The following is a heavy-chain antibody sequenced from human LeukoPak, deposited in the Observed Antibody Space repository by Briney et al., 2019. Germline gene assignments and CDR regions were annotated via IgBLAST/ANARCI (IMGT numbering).Heavy chain of an antibody. V-gene: IGHV3-74*01. J-gene: IGHJ4*02. D-gene: IGHD1-26*01. CDR1: GFTFSSYW. CDR2: INGDGSST. Sequence: PGGSLRLSCAASGFTFSSYWMHWVRQAPGKGLVWVSRINGDGSSTSYADSVKGRFTISRDNAKNTLYLQMNSLRAEDTAVYYCARGWEGYFDYWGQGTLVTVSS. CDR3: ARGWEGYFDY.